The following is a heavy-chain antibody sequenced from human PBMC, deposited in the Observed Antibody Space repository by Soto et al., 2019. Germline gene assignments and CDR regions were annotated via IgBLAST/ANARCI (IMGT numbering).Heavy chain of an antibody. J-gene: IGHJ6*02. CDR1: GFTFSSYW. CDR2: IKQDGSEK. Sequence: GGSLRLSCAASGFTFSSYWMSWVRQAPGKGLEWVANIKQDGSEKYYVDSVKGRFTISRDNAKNSLYLQMNSLRAEDTAVYYCARDCSGTSCYGYYYYGMDVWGQGTTVTVSS. CDR3: ARDCSGTSCYGYYYYGMDV. D-gene: IGHD2-2*01. V-gene: IGHV3-7*01.